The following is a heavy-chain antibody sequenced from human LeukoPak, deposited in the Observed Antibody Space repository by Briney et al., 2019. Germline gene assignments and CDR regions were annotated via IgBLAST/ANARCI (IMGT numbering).Heavy chain of an antibody. CDR2: IKQDGSEK. D-gene: IGHD3-22*01. Sequence: PSETLSLTCTVSGGSFSGYYWSWVRQAPGKGLEWVANIKQDGSEKYYVDSVKGRFTISRDNAKNSLYLQMNSLRAEDTAVYYCARERGADYYDSSGYPDYWGQGTLVTVSS. CDR3: ARERGADYYDSSGYPDY. CDR1: GGSFSGYY. V-gene: IGHV3-7*01. J-gene: IGHJ4*02.